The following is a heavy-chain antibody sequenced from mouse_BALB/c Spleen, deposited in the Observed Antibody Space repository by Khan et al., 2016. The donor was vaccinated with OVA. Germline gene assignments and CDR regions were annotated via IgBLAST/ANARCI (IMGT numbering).Heavy chain of an antibody. CDR2: IWSDGST. Sequence: VELVESGPGLVAPSQSLSITCTVSGFSLTSYGVHWVRQPPGKGLEWLVVIWSDGSTNYNSDLKSRLSISKDNSKSPVFLKMNSHQTDDTAIYYCARWFDGYSSLYAMDYWGQGTSVTVSS. D-gene: IGHD2-3*01. CDR3: ARWFDGYSSLYAMDY. J-gene: IGHJ4*01. CDR1: GFSLTSYG. V-gene: IGHV2-6*02.